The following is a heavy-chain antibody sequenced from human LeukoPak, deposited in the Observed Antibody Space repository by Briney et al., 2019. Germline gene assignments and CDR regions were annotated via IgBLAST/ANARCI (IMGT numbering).Heavy chain of an antibody. J-gene: IGHJ4*02. D-gene: IGHD2-15*01. Sequence: GGSLRLSCAASGFTFSSYSMDWVRQAPGKGLEWVSYISSSSSTIYYADSVKGRFTISRDNAKNSLYLQMNSLRAEDTAVYYCATYMKTVVAATPFDYWGQGTLVTVSS. V-gene: IGHV3-48*04. CDR2: ISSSSSTI. CDR3: ATYMKTVVAATPFDY. CDR1: GFTFSSYS.